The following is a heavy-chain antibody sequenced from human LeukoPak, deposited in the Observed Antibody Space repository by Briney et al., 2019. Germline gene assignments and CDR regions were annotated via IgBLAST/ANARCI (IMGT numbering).Heavy chain of an antibody. D-gene: IGHD2-15*01. J-gene: IGHJ5*02. CDR1: GFSFSSYA. Sequence: GGSLRLSCAASGFSFSSYAMSWVRQAPGKGLEWVSAISGSGGSTYYADSVKGRFTISRDNSKNTLYLQMNSLRAEDTAVYYCAKEADIVVVVAATAPNWFDPWGQGTLVTVSS. CDR2: ISGSGGST. V-gene: IGHV3-23*01. CDR3: AKEADIVVVVAATAPNWFDP.